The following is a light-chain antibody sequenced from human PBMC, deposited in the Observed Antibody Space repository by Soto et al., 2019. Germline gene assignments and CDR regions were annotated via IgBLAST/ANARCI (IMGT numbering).Light chain of an antibody. Sequence: QSALTQPASVSGSPGQSITISCTGTSSDVGAYNYVSWYQQQSGKAPKLMIHEVSNRPSGVSNRFSGSKSGNTASLTISGLQAEDEADYYCGSWDSSLSAYVFGTGTKVTVL. V-gene: IGLV2-14*01. CDR1: SSDVGAYNY. CDR3: GSWDSSLSAYV. J-gene: IGLJ1*01. CDR2: EVS.